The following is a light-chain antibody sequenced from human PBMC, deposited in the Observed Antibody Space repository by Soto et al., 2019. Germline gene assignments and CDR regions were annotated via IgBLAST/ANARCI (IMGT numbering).Light chain of an antibody. CDR3: QQSYSIPAT. CDR2: AAS. CDR1: QSIGGY. J-gene: IGKJ4*02. Sequence: DIQMTQSPSSLSASVGDRVTITFRAGQSIGGYLNWYQQKPGKAPNLLIWAASSLQGGVPSRFTGNGSGTDFTLTISSLQPEDFATYYWQQSYSIPATFGGGTKVEIK. V-gene: IGKV1-39*01.